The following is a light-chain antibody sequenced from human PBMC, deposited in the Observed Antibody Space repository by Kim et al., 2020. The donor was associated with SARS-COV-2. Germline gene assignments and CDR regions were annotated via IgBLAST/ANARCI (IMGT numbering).Light chain of an antibody. CDR3: CSYAGSSTLYV. CDR2: DVN. J-gene: IGLJ1*01. CDR1: SSDVGSYNL. Sequence: QSALTQPASVSGSPGQSITISCTGTSSDVGSYNLVSWYQQRPGKAPKLMIYDVNKRPSGISNHFSGSKSGNTASLTISGLQAEDEADYYCCSYAGSSTLYVFGTGTKVTVL. V-gene: IGLV2-23*02.